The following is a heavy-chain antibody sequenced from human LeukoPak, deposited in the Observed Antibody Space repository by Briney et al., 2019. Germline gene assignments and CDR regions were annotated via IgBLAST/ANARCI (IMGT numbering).Heavy chain of an antibody. CDR3: ARDPSYYYDSSGYSPDY. J-gene: IGHJ4*02. D-gene: IGHD3-22*01. CDR1: GFTFSSYS. CDR2: ISSSSSYI. Sequence: GGSLRLSCAASGFTFSSYSMNWVRQAPRKGLEWVSSISSSSSYIYYADSVKGRFTISRDNAKNSLYLQMNSLRAEDTAVYYCARDPSYYYDSSGYSPDYWGQGTLVTVSS. V-gene: IGHV3-21*01.